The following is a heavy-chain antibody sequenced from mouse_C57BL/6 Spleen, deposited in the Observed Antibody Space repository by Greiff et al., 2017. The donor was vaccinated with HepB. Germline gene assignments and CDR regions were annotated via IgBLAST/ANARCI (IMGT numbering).Heavy chain of an antibody. CDR1: GFSLTSYA. V-gene: IGHV2-9-1*01. CDR3: ARNYGGKGVYFDY. CDR2: IWTGGGT. J-gene: IGHJ2*01. Sequence: QVQLKESGPGLVAPSQSLSITCTVSGFSLTSYAISWVRQPPGKGLEWLGVIWTGGGTNYNSAPKSRLSISNDNSKSQVFLKMNSLQTDDTARYYCARNYGGKGVYFDYWGQGTTLTVSS. D-gene: IGHD1-1*02.